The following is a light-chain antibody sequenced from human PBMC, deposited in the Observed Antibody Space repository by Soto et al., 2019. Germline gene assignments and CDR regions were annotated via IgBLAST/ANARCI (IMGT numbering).Light chain of an antibody. CDR2: EVS. J-gene: IGLJ1*01. Sequence: QSALTQPPSASGSPGQSVTISCTGTSSDVGGYDYVSWYQQHPGKAPKLMIYEVSVRPSGVPDRFYGSKSGNTASLTVSGLQAEDEADYYCSSFAGTNNFVFGTGTKVTVL. V-gene: IGLV2-8*01. CDR3: SSFAGTNNFV. CDR1: SSDVGGYDY.